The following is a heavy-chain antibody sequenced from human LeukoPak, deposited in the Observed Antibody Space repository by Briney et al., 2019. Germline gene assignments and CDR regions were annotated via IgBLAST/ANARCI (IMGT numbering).Heavy chain of an antibody. J-gene: IGHJ4*02. CDR3: ASGQRKMYYYGSATFDY. D-gene: IGHD3-10*01. CDR1: GGSFSGYY. Sequence: SETLSLTCAVYGGSFSGYYWSWIRQPPGKGLEWIGEINHSGSTNYNPSLKSRVTISVDTSKNQFSLKLSSVTAADTAVYYCASGQRKMYYYGSATFDYWGQGTLVTVSS. CDR2: INHSGST. V-gene: IGHV4-34*01.